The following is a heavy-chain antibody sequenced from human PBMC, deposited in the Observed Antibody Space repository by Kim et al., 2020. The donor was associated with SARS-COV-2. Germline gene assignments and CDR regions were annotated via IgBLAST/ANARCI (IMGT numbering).Heavy chain of an antibody. CDR2: IYYSGST. CDR1: GGSISSSSYY. Sequence: SETLSLTCTVSGGSISSSSYYWGWIRQPPGKGLEWIGSIYYSGSTYYNPSLKSRVTISVDTSKNQFSLKLSSVTAADTAVYYCARQKKGRITIFGVVINAFDIWGQGTMVTVSS. CDR3: ARQKKGRITIFGVVINAFDI. J-gene: IGHJ3*02. D-gene: IGHD3-3*01. V-gene: IGHV4-39*01.